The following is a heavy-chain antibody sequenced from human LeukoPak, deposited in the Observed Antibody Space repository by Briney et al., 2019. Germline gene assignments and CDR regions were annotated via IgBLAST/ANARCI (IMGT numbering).Heavy chain of an antibody. V-gene: IGHV3-66*02. Sequence: GGSLRLSCAASGFTVSSNYMSWVRQAPGKGLEWVSVIYSGGSTYYADSVKGRFTISRDNSKNTLYLQMNSLRAEDTAVYYCARTPNPYSSHDAFDIWGQGTMVTVSS. J-gene: IGHJ3*02. CDR2: IYSGGST. D-gene: IGHD6-13*01. CDR1: GFTVSSNY. CDR3: ARTPNPYSSHDAFDI.